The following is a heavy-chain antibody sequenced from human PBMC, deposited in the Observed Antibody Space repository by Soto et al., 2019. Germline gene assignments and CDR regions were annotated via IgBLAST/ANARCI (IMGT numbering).Heavy chain of an antibody. V-gene: IGHV3-23*01. J-gene: IGHJ1*01. CDR3: AKDPSSYPPFEYFQH. CDR2: ISGSGGST. CDR1: GFTFSSYA. Sequence: GGSLRLSCAASGFTFSSYAMSWVRQAPGKGLEWVSAISGSGGSTYYADSVKGRFTISRDNSKNTLYLQMNSLRAEDAAVYYCAKDPSSYPPFEYFQHWGQGTLVTVSS.